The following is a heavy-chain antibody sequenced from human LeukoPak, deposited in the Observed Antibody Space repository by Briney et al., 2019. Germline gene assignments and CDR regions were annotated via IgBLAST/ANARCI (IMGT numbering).Heavy chain of an antibody. CDR3: ARDQEGFGY. CDR2: IYPRDGST. Sequence: ASVKVSCKASGYTFTSNYIHWVRQAPGQGLEWMGMIYPRDGSTSYAQKFQGRVTVTRDTSTSTVHMELSGLRSEDTAVYYCARDQEGFGYWGQGTLVTVSS. J-gene: IGHJ4*02. CDR1: GYTFTSNY. V-gene: IGHV1-46*01.